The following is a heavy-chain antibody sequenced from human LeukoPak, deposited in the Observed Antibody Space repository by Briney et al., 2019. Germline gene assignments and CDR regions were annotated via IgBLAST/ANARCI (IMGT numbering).Heavy chain of an antibody. CDR1: GFTFSSYA. D-gene: IGHD6-13*01. V-gene: IGHV3-30*04. CDR3: AREDTSSWNPYFDY. J-gene: IGHJ4*02. Sequence: PGRSLRLSCAASGFTFSSYAMHWVRQAPGKGLEWVAVISYDGSNKYYADSVKGRFTISRDKSKHTLYLQMNSLRAEDTAVYYCAREDTSSWNPYFDYWGQGTLVTVSS. CDR2: ISYDGSNK.